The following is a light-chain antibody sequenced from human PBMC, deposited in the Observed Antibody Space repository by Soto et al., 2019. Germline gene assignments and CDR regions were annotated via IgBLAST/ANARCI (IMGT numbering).Light chain of an antibody. CDR2: EGS. J-gene: IGLJ1*01. V-gene: IGLV2-23*03. Sequence: QSVLTQPASVSGSPGQSITISCTGTSSDVGSYNLVSWYQQHPGKAPKLMIYEGSKRPSGVSNRFSGSKSGNTASLTISGLQAEDEADYYCCSYAGSSTFPNYVFGTGTKLTVL. CDR1: SSDVGSYNL. CDR3: CSYAGSSTFPNYV.